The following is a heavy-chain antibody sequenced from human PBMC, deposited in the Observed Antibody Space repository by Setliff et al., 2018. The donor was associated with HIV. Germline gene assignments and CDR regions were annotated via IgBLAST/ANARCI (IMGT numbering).Heavy chain of an antibody. Sequence: SETLSLPSPVSGETDFYWSWIRQSPGKGLEWIGYIHASGKANYNPSLKSRVTISLDTSKMQFSLRLPSVTAADTAVYYCATLDPTGGNFLAYWGQGTLVTVSS. CDR3: ATLDPTGGNFLAY. CDR1: GETDFY. J-gene: IGHJ4*02. CDR2: IHASGKA. D-gene: IGHD2-21*02. V-gene: IGHV4-4*09.